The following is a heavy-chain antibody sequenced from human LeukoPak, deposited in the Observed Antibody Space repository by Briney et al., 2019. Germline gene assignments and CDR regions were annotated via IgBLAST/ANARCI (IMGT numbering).Heavy chain of an antibody. J-gene: IGHJ4*02. CDR1: GYTFTSYG. CDR3: ARDHPDYYFDY. CDR2: INPNSGGT. V-gene: IGHV1-2*06. Sequence: ASVKVSCKASGYTFTSYGISWVRQAPGQGLEWMGRINPNSGGTNYAQKFQGRVTMTRDTPISTAYMELSRLRSDDTAVYYCARDHPDYYFDYWGQGTLVTVSS.